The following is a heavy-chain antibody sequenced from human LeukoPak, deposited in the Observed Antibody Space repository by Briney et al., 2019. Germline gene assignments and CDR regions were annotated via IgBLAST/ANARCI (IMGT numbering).Heavy chain of an antibody. J-gene: IGHJ4*02. D-gene: IGHD5-12*01. CDR3: ATEISETHSGGVY. Sequence: ASVKVSCKTSGFSFTSHYLHWVRQAPGKGLEWMGGFDPEDGETIYAQKFQGRVTMTEDTSTDTAYMELSSLRSEDTAVYYCATEISETHSGGVYWGQGTLVTVSS. CDR1: GFSFTSHY. V-gene: IGHV1-24*01. CDR2: FDPEDGET.